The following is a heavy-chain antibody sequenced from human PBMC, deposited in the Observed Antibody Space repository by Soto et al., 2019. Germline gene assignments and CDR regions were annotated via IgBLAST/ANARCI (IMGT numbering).Heavy chain of an antibody. D-gene: IGHD6-19*01. CDR1: GGTFSSYA. V-gene: IGHV1-69*01. Sequence: QVQLVQSGAEVKKPGSSVKVSCKASGGTFSSYAISWVRQAPGQGLEWMGGIIPIFGTANYAQKFQGRVTITADESTSTAYMELSSLRSEDTAVYYCARVGGAVADYAGDYYYYGMDVWGQGTTVTVSS. J-gene: IGHJ6*02. CDR3: ARVGGAVADYAGDYYYYGMDV. CDR2: IIPIFGTA.